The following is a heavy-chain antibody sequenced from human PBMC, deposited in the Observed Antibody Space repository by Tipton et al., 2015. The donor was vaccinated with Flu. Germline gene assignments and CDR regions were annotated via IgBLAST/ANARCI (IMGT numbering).Heavy chain of an antibody. D-gene: IGHD3-22*01. J-gene: IGHJ4*02. CDR3: SKWVRFYHSDGNYFLDS. Sequence: SLRLSCAASGFPFSTYAMTWVRQAPGRGLEWISTIPGSGDSTYYADSVKGRFTISRGNSKNMVFLQMNKLSAEDTAVYYCSKWVRFYHSDGNYFLDSWGQGTLLTVAS. V-gene: IGHV3-23*01. CDR1: GFPFSTYA. CDR2: IPGSGDST.